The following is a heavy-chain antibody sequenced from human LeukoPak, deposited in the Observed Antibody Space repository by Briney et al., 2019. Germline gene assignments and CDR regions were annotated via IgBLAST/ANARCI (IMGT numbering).Heavy chain of an antibody. D-gene: IGHD6-19*01. CDR1: GYTFTNYY. J-gene: IGHJ4*02. CDR2: INPSGGST. CDR3: ARGESARRDIAVAGVSDY. V-gene: IGHV1-46*01. Sequence: ASVTVSCKASGYTFTNYYMHWVRQAPGQGLEWMGIINPSGGSTSYAQKVRGRVTMTRDTSTSTVYMELSSLRSEDTAMYYCARGESARRDIAVAGVSDYWGQGTLVTVSS.